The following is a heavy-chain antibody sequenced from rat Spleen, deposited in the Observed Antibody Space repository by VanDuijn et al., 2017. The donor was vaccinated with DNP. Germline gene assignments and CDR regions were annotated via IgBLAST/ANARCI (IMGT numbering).Heavy chain of an antibody. D-gene: IGHD1-3*01. Sequence: EVQLVESGGGPVQPGRSLKLSCVASGFTFSNYGIHWIRQAQTKGLEWVASISHSGGSTYYRDSVKGRFTISRDNAKSTLYLQMGSLRSEDTATYYCAKFLTIPPMDAWGQGASVTVSS. CDR1: GFTFSNYG. CDR3: AKFLTIPPMDA. CDR2: ISHSGGST. J-gene: IGHJ4*01. V-gene: IGHV5-19*01.